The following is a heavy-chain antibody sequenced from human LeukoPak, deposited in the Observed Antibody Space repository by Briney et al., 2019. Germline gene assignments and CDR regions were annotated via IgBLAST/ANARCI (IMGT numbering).Heavy chain of an antibody. CDR1: GGTFSSYA. CDR2: IIPILGIA. CDR3: ARGGDSSGWYGGYYYYYYGMDV. V-gene: IGHV1-69*04. J-gene: IGHJ6*02. D-gene: IGHD6-19*01. Sequence: SVKVSCKASGGTFSSYAISWVRQAPGQGLEWMGRIIPILGIANYAQKLQGRVTMTTDTSTSTAYMELRSLRSDDTAVYYCARGGDSSGWYGGYYYYYYGMDVWGQGTTVTVSS.